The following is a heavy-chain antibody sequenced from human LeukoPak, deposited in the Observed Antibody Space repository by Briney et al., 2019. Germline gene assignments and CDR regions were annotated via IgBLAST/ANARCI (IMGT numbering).Heavy chain of an antibody. CDR3: ATGLGVVVPTSRQNDY. V-gene: IGHV1-24*01. J-gene: IGHJ4*02. Sequence: PGASVKVSXKVSGYTLTELSMHWVRQAPGKGLEWMGGSDPEDGETIHAQKFQGRVTMTENTSTDTAYMELSSLRSEDTAVYYCATGLGVVVPTSRQNDYWGQGTLVTVSS. CDR2: SDPEDGET. CDR1: GYTLTELS. D-gene: IGHD2-2*01.